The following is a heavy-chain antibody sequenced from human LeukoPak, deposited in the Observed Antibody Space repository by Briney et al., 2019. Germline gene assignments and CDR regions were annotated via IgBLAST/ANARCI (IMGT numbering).Heavy chain of an antibody. V-gene: IGHV3-23*01. CDR3: AKDITMIVVVIPGAFDI. J-gene: IGHJ3*02. CDR1: GFTFSSYA. D-gene: IGHD3-22*01. Sequence: PGGSLRLSCAASGFTFSSYAMSWVRQAPGKGLEWVSAISGSGGSTYYADSVKVRFTISRDNSKNTLYLQMNSLRAEDTAVYYCAKDITMIVVVIPGAFDIWGQGTMVTVSS. CDR2: ISGSGGST.